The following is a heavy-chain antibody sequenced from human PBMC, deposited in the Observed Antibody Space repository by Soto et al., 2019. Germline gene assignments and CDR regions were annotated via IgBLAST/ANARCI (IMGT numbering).Heavy chain of an antibody. CDR2: MNPNSGNT. Sequence: GASLKVCCKASGYTFTSYDINWVRQATGQGLEWMGWMNPNSGNTGYAQKFQGRVTMTRNTSISTAYMELSSLRSEDTAVYYCARGVLRFLEWLSRNYYYYYGMDVWGQGTTVTVSS. J-gene: IGHJ6*02. CDR1: GYTFTSYD. V-gene: IGHV1-8*01. CDR3: ARGVLRFLEWLSRNYYYYYGMDV. D-gene: IGHD3-3*01.